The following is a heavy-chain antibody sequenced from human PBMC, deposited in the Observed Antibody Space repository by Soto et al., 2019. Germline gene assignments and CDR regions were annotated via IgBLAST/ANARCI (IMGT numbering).Heavy chain of an antibody. D-gene: IGHD1-1*01. Sequence: QVQLQESGPGLVKPSETLSLTCTVSGGSISSYYWSWIRQPPGKGLEWIGYIYYSGSTNYNPFLKSRVTISVDTSKNQFSLKLSSVTAADTAVYYCARGQLARPLGGYYYYGMDVWGQGTTVTVSS. CDR3: ARGQLARPLGGYYYYGMDV. V-gene: IGHV4-59*01. J-gene: IGHJ6*02. CDR1: GGSISSYY. CDR2: IYYSGST.